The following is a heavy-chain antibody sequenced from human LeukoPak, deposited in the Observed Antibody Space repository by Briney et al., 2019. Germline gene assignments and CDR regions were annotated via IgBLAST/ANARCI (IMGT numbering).Heavy chain of an antibody. CDR3: AKGPAGTLLWFGESLGY. CDR2: ISYDGSNK. CDR1: GFTFSSYG. J-gene: IGHJ4*02. Sequence: GGSLRLSCAASGFTFSSYGMHWVRQAPGKGLEWVAVISYDGSNKYYADSVKGRFTISRDNSKNTLYLQMNSLRAEDTAVYYCAKGPAGTLLWFGESLGYWGQGTLVTVSS. D-gene: IGHD3-10*01. V-gene: IGHV3-30*18.